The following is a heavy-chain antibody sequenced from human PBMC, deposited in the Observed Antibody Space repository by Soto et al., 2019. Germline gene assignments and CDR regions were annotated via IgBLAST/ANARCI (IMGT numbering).Heavy chain of an antibody. CDR1: GFTFTKYW. CDR3: AIQDCTNDVCREAAVTVGGALEY. J-gene: IGHJ4*02. CDR2: ISSDGTTT. D-gene: IGHD2-8*01. V-gene: IGHV3-74*01. Sequence: EVQLVESGGGLVQPGEALRLSCAASGFTFTKYWMNWVRLAPGKGPVWVSYISSDGTTTDYADSVKGRFTISRDNANNMLYLQMDSLSVEDTAVYYCAIQDCTNDVCREAAVTVGGALEYWGQGAQVTVSS.